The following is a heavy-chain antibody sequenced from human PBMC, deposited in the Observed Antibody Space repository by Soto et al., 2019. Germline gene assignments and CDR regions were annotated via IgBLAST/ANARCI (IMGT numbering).Heavy chain of an antibody. D-gene: IGHD2-2*01. Sequence: QVQLVQSGAEVKKPGSSVKVSCKASGGTFSSYAISWVRQAPGQGLEWMGGIIPISDTTNYAQKFQGRVTITADESTSTAYMELISLRSEDTAVYYCARSQGSSTSLELYYYYYYGMDVWGQGTTVTVSS. CDR3: ARSQGSSTSLELYYYYYYGMDV. CDR2: IIPISDTT. J-gene: IGHJ6*02. CDR1: GGTFSSYA. V-gene: IGHV1-69*01.